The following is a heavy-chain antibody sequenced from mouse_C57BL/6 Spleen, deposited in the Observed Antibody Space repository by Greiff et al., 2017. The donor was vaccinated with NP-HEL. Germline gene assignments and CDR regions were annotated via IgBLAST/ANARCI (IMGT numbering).Heavy chain of an antibody. J-gene: IGHJ1*03. V-gene: IGHV1-54*01. CDR3: ARENYEYDGIDV. Sequence: VQLQQSGAELVRPGTSVKVSCKASGYAFTNYLIEWVKQRPGQGLEWIGVINPGSGGTNYNEKFKGKATLTADKSSSTAYIQLSSLTSEDSAVYFCARENYEYDGIDVWGTGTTVTVSS. CDR2: INPGSGGT. D-gene: IGHD2-4*01. CDR1: GYAFTNYL.